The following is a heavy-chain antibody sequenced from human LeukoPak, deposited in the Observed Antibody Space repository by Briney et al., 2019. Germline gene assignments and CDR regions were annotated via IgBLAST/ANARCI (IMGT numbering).Heavy chain of an antibody. CDR2: INPSGGST. Sequence: ASVKVSCKASGYTFTSYYMHWVRQAPGQGLEWMGIINPSGGSTSYAQKFQGRVTMTRDTSTSTVYMELSSLRSEDTAVYYCARESLVSRQPGPSQGRDYYYYGMDVWGQGTTVTVSS. CDR1: GYTFTSYY. D-gene: IGHD6-6*01. CDR3: ARESLVSRQPGPSQGRDYYYYGMDV. V-gene: IGHV1-46*01. J-gene: IGHJ6*02.